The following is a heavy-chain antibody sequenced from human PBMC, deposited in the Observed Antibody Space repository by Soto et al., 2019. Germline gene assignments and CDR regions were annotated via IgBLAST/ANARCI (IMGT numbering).Heavy chain of an antibody. Sequence: QVQLVQSGAEVKKPGSSVKVSCKASGGTFSSYAISWVRQAPGQGLEWMGGIIPIFGTANYAQKFQGRVTITADESTSTAYMELSSPRSEDTAVYYCARLLHAPFPAVPPDYWGQGTLVTVSS. V-gene: IGHV1-69*01. J-gene: IGHJ4*02. D-gene: IGHD3-10*01. CDR3: ARLLHAPFPAVPPDY. CDR2: IIPIFGTA. CDR1: GGTFSSYA.